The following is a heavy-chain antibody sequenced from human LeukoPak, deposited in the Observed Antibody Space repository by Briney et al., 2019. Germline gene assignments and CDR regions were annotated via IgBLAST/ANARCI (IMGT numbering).Heavy chain of an antibody. Sequence: ASVKVSCKVSGYTLTELSMHWVRQGPGKGLEWMGGFDPEDGETNYAQKFQGRVTMTEDTSTDTAYMELSSLRSEDTAVYYCAIEILRVARGTAFDIWGQGTMVTVSS. CDR3: AIEILRVARGTAFDI. CDR1: GYTLTELS. D-gene: IGHD1-1*01. V-gene: IGHV1-24*01. CDR2: FDPEDGET. J-gene: IGHJ3*02.